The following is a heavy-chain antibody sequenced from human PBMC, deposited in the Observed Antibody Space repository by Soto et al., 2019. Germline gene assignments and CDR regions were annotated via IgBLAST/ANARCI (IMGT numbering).Heavy chain of an antibody. V-gene: IGHV4-34*01. D-gene: IGHD6-6*01. CDR3: ARGRGRPYISSSQSFYGMDV. J-gene: IGHJ6*02. CDR1: GGSFSGYY. CDR2: INHSGST. Sequence: QVQLQQWGAGLLKPSETLSLTCAVYGGSFSGYYWSWIRQPPGKGLEWIGEINHSGSTNYNPSLKSRVTISVDTSKNQFSLKLSSVTAADTAVYYCARGRGRPYISSSQSFYGMDVWGQGTTVTVSS.